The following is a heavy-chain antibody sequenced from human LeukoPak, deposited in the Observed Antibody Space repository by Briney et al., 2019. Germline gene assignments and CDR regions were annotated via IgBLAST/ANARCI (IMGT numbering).Heavy chain of an antibody. D-gene: IGHD4-17*01. CDR1: GFTVSTKY. Sequence: RGSLRLSCAASGFTVSTKYMSWVRQAPGKGLEWVSVIYSGGSTIYADSVKGRFTISRDNSKNTLYLQMNSLRAEDTAIYYCASRSSGDYHLIDYWGPGTLVTVSS. CDR3: ASRSSGDYHLIDY. J-gene: IGHJ4*02. CDR2: IYSGGST. V-gene: IGHV3-53*01.